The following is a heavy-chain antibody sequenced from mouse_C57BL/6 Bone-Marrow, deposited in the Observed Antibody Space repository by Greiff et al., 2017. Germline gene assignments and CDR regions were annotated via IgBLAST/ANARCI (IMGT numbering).Heavy chain of an antibody. CDR1: GFTFSDYG. D-gene: IGHD2-2*01. Sequence: EVQLKESGGGLVKPGGSLKLSCAASGFTFSDYGMHWVRQAPEKGLKWVAYISSGSSTIYYKDTVKGRVTISRANAKNTLFLQMTSLRSEDSAMYYCARGDYAYEGAWFAYWGQGTLVTVSA. V-gene: IGHV5-17*01. CDR3: ARGDYAYEGAWFAY. CDR2: ISSGSSTI. J-gene: IGHJ3*01.